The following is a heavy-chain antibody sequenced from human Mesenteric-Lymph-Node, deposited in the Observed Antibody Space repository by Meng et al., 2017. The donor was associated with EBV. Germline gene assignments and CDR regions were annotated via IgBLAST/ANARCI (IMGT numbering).Heavy chain of an antibody. CDR1: GDSVSSSSAA. CDR2: TYYRSKWYN. V-gene: IGHV6-1*01. Sequence: QVQLQQSGPGLVKPSXXLPLPXVIPGDSVSSSSAAWTWIRQSPSRGLEWLGRTYYRSKWYNDYAVFVKSRITINPDTSKNQFSLQLNSVTPEDTAVYYCARGATSVFDLWGRGTLVIVSS. CDR3: ARGATSVFDL. J-gene: IGHJ2*01.